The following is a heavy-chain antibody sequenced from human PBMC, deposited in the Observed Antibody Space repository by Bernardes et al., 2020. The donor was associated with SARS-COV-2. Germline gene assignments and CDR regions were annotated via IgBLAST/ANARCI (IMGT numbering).Heavy chain of an antibody. D-gene: IGHD3-3*01. CDR1: GFTFSSFA. V-gene: IGHV3-23*01. J-gene: IGHJ4*02. CDR3: AKAKTIFGVASPPDY. Sequence: GGSLSLSCVGSGFTFSSFAMSWVRQAPGKGLEWVSSFSGGGSKIFYADSVKGRFSISRDNSKRTLYLQMNSLRVEDTALYYCAKAKTIFGVASPPDYWGPGTRVTVSS. CDR2: FSGGGSKI.